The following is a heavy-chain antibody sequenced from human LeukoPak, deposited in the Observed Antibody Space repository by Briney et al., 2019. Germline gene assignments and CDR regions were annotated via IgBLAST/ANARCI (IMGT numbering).Heavy chain of an antibody. CDR3: ARESGSGSYRY. CDR1: GGSISSYY. V-gene: IGHV4-59*01. Sequence: PSETLSFTCTVSGGSISSYYWSWIRQPPGKGLEWIGYIYYSGSTNYNPSLKSRVTISVDTSKNQFSLKLSSVTAADTAVYYCARESGSGSYRYWGQGTLVTVSS. CDR2: IYYSGST. D-gene: IGHD3-10*01. J-gene: IGHJ4*02.